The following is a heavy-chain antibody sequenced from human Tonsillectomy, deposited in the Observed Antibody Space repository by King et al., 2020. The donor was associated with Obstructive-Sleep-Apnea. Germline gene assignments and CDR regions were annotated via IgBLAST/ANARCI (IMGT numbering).Heavy chain of an antibody. CDR3: ARELRISSWYSPFDS. V-gene: IGHV1-69*01. J-gene: IGHJ4*02. CDR2: VIPNFATV. CDR1: GGSFSGYP. Sequence: QVHLVQSGAEVKRPGSSVTVSCKTSGGSFSGYPISWVRQAPGQGLEWMGGVIPNFATVSYAQKFQGRVMITADESTSTVYMEMNSLRSADTAIFFCARELRISSWYSPFDSWGQGTLVTVPS. D-gene: IGHD2-15*01.